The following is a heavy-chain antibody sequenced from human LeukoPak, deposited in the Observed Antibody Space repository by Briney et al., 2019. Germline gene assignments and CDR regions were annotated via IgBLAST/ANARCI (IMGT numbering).Heavy chain of an antibody. J-gene: IGHJ3*02. CDR3: ARGRQDAFDI. CDR2: IYHSGST. CDR1: GYSISSGYY. V-gene: IGHV4-38-2*02. Sequence: SETLSLTCTVSGYSISSGYYWGWIRQPPGKGLEWIGSIYHSGSTYYNPSLKSRVTISVDTSKNQFSLKLSSVTAADTAVYYCARGRQDAFDIWGQGTMVTVSS.